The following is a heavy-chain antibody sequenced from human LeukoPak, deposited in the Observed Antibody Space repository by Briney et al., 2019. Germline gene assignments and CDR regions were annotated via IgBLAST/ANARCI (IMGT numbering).Heavy chain of an antibody. J-gene: IGHJ5*02. V-gene: IGHV3-7*01. D-gene: IGHD3-22*01. Sequence: GGSLRLSCVVSGFTFSSIYMSWVRQAPGKGLEWVANINQDGSEKYYVDSVKGRFTVSRDNAKNSLYLQMNSLRAEDTAVYYCARKLYYHDTTDSGWFDPWGQGTLVTVSS. CDR3: ARKLYYHDTTDSGWFDP. CDR2: INQDGSEK. CDR1: GFTFSSIY.